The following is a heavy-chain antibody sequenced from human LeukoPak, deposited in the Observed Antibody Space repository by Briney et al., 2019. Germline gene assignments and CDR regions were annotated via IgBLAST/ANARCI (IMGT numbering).Heavy chain of an antibody. J-gene: IGHJ4*02. D-gene: IGHD1-26*01. CDR2: IRYDGSNK. CDR1: GFTFSSYG. V-gene: IGHV3-30*02. Sequence: GGSLRLSCAASGFTFSSYGMHWVRQAPGKGLEWVAFIRYDGSNKYYADSVKGRFTISRDNSKNTLYLQMNSLRAEDTAVYYCAKGAKVGATTYFDYWGQGTLVTVPS. CDR3: AKGAKVGATTYFDY.